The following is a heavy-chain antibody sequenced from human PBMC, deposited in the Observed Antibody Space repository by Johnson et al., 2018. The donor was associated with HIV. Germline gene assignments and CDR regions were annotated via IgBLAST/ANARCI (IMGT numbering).Heavy chain of an antibody. J-gene: IGHJ3*02. V-gene: IGHV3-NL1*01. CDR3: ASEEGVGDDYGGKSAFDI. D-gene: IGHD4-23*01. CDR2: IYSGGST. Sequence: QVQLVESGGGLVQPGGSLRLSCAASGFTFSSYGMHWVRQAPAKGLEWVAVIYSGGSTYYADSVKGRFTISRDNAKNSLYLQMNSLRAEDTAVYYCASEEGVGDDYGGKSAFDIWGQGTMVTVSS. CDR1: GFTFSSYG.